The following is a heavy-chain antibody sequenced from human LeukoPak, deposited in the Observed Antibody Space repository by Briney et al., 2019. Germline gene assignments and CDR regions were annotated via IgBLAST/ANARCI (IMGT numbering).Heavy chain of an antibody. CDR1: GGSFSGYY. CDR2: ISPTGST. D-gene: IGHD6-6*01. Sequence: SETLSLTCAVYGGSFSGYYWSWIRQPAGKGLEWIGRISPTGSTNYSPSLKSRVTMSGDTSKNQFSLKLSSVTAADTAVYYCARGGSYINSSPSFDYWGQGALVTVSS. J-gene: IGHJ4*02. V-gene: IGHV4-59*10. CDR3: ARGGSYINSSPSFDY.